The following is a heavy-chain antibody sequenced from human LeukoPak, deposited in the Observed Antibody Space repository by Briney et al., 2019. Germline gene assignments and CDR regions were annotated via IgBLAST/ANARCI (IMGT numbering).Heavy chain of an antibody. J-gene: IGHJ3*02. Sequence: PSETLSLTCTVSGGSISSSPYYWGWIRQPPGKGLEWIGYIYYSGSTNYNPSLKNRVTISIDTSKNQFSLKLSSVTAADTAVYYCARDLATAATADRAFDIWGPGTMVTVSS. CDR2: IYYSGST. CDR3: ARDLATAATADRAFDI. V-gene: IGHV4-61*01. CDR1: GGSISSSPYY. D-gene: IGHD6-13*01.